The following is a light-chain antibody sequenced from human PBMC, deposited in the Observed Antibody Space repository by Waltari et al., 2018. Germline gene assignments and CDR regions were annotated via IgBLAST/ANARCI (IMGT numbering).Light chain of an antibody. Sequence: DNQFSGSTPKSLLYKTKQRPLGVPDRFSGSKSGTSGSLSISGLRSEDEAEYYCASWDDDVSGVVFGGGTKLTVL. J-gene: IGLJ2*01. V-gene: IGLV1-47*01. CDR3: ASWDDDVSGVV. CDR2: KTK.